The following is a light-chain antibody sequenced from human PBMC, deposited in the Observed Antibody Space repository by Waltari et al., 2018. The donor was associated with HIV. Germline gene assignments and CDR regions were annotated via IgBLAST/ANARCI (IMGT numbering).Light chain of an antibody. J-gene: IGLJ3*02. CDR1: SSDIGGYKY. CDR3: SSFTGTTALV. Sequence: QSALTQPASVSGSPGQSITISCTGTSSDIGGYKYVSWFQQHPDKAPTLIIYEVSSLPSEISNRFSGSKSGNTASLTISELQAEDEADYYCSSFTGTTALVFGGGTKLTVL. CDR2: EVS. V-gene: IGLV2-14*01.